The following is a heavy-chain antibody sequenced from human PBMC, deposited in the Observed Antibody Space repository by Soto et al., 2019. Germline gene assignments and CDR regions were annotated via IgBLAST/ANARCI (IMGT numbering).Heavy chain of an antibody. CDR3: ARWEQLVLGFDI. V-gene: IGHV1-2*02. CDR1: GFTFTGYY. D-gene: IGHD6-6*01. CDR2: INPNSGGT. J-gene: IGHJ3*02. Sequence: ASVKVSCKASGFTFTGYYIHWVRQAPGQGLEWMGWINPNSGGTNFAQKFQGRVTVTRDTSISTAYMELTSLRSDDTAVYYCARWEQLVLGFDIWGQGTMVTVSS.